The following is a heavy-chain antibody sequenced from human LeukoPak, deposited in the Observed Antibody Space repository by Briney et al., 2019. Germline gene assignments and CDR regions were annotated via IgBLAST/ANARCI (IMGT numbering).Heavy chain of an antibody. CDR1: GYTFTDYY. CDR3: ARLDAGTIDY. V-gene: IGHV1-2*02. D-gene: IGHD6-13*01. J-gene: IGHJ4*02. CDR2: INPNSGGT. Sequence: ASVKVSCKASGYTFTDYYMHWVRQAPGQGLEWIGWINPNSGGTNYAQKFQGRVTMTRDTSISTAYMELSRLRSDDAAVYYCARLDAGTIDYWGQGTLVTVSS.